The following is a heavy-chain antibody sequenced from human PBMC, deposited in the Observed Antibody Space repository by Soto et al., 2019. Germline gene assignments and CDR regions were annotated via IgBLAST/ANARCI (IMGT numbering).Heavy chain of an antibody. D-gene: IGHD1-7*01. CDR3: ARMSGAYDWNYSAGYYYFDY. Sequence: SETLSLTCAVYGGSFSGYYWSWIRQPPGKGLEWIGEINHSGSTNYNPSLKSRVTISVDTSKNQFSLKLSSVTAADTAVYYCARMSGAYDWNYSAGYYYFDYWGQGTLVT. V-gene: IGHV4-34*01. CDR1: GGSFSGYY. CDR2: INHSGST. J-gene: IGHJ4*02.